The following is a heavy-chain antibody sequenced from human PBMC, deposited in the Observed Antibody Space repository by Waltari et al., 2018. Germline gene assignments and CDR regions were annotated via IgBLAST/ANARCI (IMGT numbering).Heavy chain of an antibody. CDR3: ATDPSYYGSGTYWAGWFDP. D-gene: IGHD3-10*01. CDR1: GYSIRRTYY. V-gene: IGHV4-38-2*02. J-gene: IGHJ5*02. CDR2: IFHSGST. Sequence: QVQLQESGPGLVKPSANLSLPCTVSGYSIRRTYYWGWIRQSPGKGLEWIGSIFHSGSTYYNPSLKSRVTISVDTSKNQFSLKLSSVTAADTAVYYCATDPSYYGSGTYWAGWFDPWGQGTLVTVSS.